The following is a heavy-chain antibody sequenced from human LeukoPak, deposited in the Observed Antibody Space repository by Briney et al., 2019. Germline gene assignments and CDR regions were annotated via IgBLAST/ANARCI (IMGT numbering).Heavy chain of an antibody. D-gene: IGHD2-2*01. Sequence: GGSLRLSCEASGFTFSAYAMTWVRQAPGKGLEWVANIKHDGSEEYYVDSVKGRFTISRDNAKNSLYLQMNSLRAEDTAVYYCARTLGYCSSTNCFLTFDYWGQGTLVTVSS. CDR3: ARTLGYCSSTNCFLTFDY. J-gene: IGHJ4*02. V-gene: IGHV3-7*04. CDR2: IKHDGSEE. CDR1: GFTFSAYA.